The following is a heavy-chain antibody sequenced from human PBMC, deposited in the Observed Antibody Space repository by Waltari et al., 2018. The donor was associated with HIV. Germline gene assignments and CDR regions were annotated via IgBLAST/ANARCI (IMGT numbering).Heavy chain of an antibody. D-gene: IGHD7-27*01. CDR2: ITVSGGST. Sequence: EVQLLESGGGLVQPGGSLRLSCATSGFTFSSYALSWVRQAPRKGLWWGSAITVSGGSTYYADSVKGRFTISRDNSKNTLYLQMDSLRAEDTAVYYCARQSLGSFDYWGQGTLVTVSS. CDR1: GFTFSSYA. J-gene: IGHJ4*02. CDR3: ARQSLGSFDY. V-gene: IGHV3-23*01.